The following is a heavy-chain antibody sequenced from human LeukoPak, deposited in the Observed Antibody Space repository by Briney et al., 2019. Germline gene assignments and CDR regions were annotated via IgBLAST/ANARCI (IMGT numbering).Heavy chain of an antibody. CDR3: ARLYQGKRPPDY. Sequence: PSQTLSLTCTVSGGSISSGSYYWSWIRQPAGKGLEWIGRIYTSGSTNYNPSLKSRVTISVDTSKNQFSLKLSSVTAADTAVYYCARLYQGKRPPDYWGQGTLVTVSS. D-gene: IGHD6-25*01. V-gene: IGHV4-61*02. CDR1: GGSISSGSYY. CDR2: IYTSGST. J-gene: IGHJ4*02.